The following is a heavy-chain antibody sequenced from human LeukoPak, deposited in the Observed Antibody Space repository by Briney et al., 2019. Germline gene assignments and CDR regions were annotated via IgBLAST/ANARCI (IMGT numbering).Heavy chain of an antibody. CDR2: VHSNGIT. CDR3: AGEQRPIGGVFFFYYMDV. J-gene: IGHJ6*03. CDR1: GDSISSFY. V-gene: IGHV4-4*07. D-gene: IGHD3-16*01. Sequence: SETLSLTCAVSGDSISSFYWSWIRQPPGKGLEWIGRVHSNGITNYNPSLESRVTMSEDTSKNQISLNLISVTAADTAVYYCAGEQRPIGGVFFFYYMDVWGKGTTVTVPS.